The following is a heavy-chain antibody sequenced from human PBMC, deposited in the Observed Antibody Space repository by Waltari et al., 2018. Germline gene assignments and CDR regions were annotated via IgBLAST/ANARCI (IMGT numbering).Heavy chain of an antibody. D-gene: IGHD6-19*01. Sequence: QLQLQESGPGLVKPSETLSFTCTVSGGSISSSSYYWGWIRQPPGKGMEWIGSIYYSWSTYYHPSLKSRVTISVDTSKNQFSLKLSSVTAADTAVYYCATKRESSASGFDYWGQGTLVTVSS. CDR3: ATKRESSASGFDY. CDR2: IYYSWST. V-gene: IGHV4-39*01. CDR1: GGSISSSSYY. J-gene: IGHJ4*02.